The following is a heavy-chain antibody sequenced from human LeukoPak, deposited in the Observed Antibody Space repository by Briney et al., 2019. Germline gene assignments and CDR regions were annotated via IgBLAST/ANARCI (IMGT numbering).Heavy chain of an antibody. V-gene: IGHV3-23*01. D-gene: IGHD3-16*02. J-gene: IGHJ6*02. CDR3: AREEHDYVWGSYRYYYYYGIDV. CDR1: GFTFSNYA. CDR2: LSGTGGST. Sequence: GGSLRLSCAASGFTFSNYAMSWVRQAPGKGLEWVSTLSGTGGSTYYADSVKDRFTVSRDNSKDTLYLQMDSLRAEDTALYYCAREEHDYVWGSYRYYYYYGIDVWGQGTTVTVSS.